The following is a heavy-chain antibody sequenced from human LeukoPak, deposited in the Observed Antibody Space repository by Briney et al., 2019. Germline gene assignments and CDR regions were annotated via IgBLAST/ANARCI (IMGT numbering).Heavy chain of an antibody. CDR2: INPNSGGT. CDR1: GYTFTSYG. Sequence: GASVKVSCKASGYTFTSYGISWVRQAPGQGLEWMGWINPNSGGTNYAQKFQGRVTMTRNTSISTAYMELSSLRSEDTAVYYCARGRRSRPPGTSPRGWGFGELLLSLKYYYYYMDVWGKGTTVTISS. V-gene: IGHV1-8*02. J-gene: IGHJ6*03. CDR3: ARGRRSRPPGTSPRGWGFGELLLSLKYYYYYMDV. D-gene: IGHD3-10*01.